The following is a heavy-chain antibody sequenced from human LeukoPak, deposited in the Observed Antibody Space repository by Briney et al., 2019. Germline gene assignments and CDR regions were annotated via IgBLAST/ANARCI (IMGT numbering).Heavy chain of an antibody. Sequence: GGSLRLSCAASGFTFDDYAMHWVRQAPGKGLEWVSGISWNSGSIGYADSVKGRFTISRDNSKNTLYLQMNSLRAEDTAVYYCAKDREYYYGSGSYRAFDYWGQGTLVTVSS. V-gene: IGHV3-9*01. CDR2: ISWNSGSI. CDR1: GFTFDDYA. D-gene: IGHD3-10*01. J-gene: IGHJ4*02. CDR3: AKDREYYYGSGSYRAFDY.